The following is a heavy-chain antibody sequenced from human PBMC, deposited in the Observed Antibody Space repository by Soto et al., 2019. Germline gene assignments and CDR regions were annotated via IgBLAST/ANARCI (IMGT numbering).Heavy chain of an antibody. V-gene: IGHV4-61*01. CDR3: ARDINPLNWFDP. Sequence: KASETLSLTCTVSGGSVSSGSYYWSWIRQPPGKGLEWIGYIYYSGSTNYNPSLKSRVTISVDASKNQFSLKLSSVTAADTAVYYCARDINPLNWFDPWGQGTLVTVSS. CDR2: IYYSGST. CDR1: GGSVSSGSYY. J-gene: IGHJ5*02.